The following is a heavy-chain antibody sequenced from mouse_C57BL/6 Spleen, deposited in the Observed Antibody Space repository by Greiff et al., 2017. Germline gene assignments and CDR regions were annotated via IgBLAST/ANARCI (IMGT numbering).Heavy chain of an antibody. Sequence: QVQLQQSGAELVRPGASVTLSCKASGYTFTDYEMHWVKQTPVHGLEWIGAFDPETGGTAYNQKFKGKAILTADKSSSTAYMELRSLTSEDSAVYYCTRCYYGNYWFAYWGQGTLVTVSS. J-gene: IGHJ3*01. CDR1: GYTFTDYE. CDR3: TRCYYGNYWFAY. V-gene: IGHV1-15*01. D-gene: IGHD2-1*01. CDR2: FDPETGGT.